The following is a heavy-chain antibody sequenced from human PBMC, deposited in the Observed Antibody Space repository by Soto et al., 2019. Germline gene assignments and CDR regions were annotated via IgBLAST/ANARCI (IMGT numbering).Heavy chain of an antibody. Sequence: SETLSLTCTVSGGSVSSGSYYWSWIRQPPGKGLEWIGYIYYSGSTNYNPSLKSRVTISVDTSKNQFSLKLSSVTAADTAVYYCARDSLGDYYYGMDVWGQGTTVTVSS. CDR3: ARDSLGDYYYGMDV. V-gene: IGHV4-61*01. CDR2: IYYSGST. CDR1: GGSVSSGSYY. J-gene: IGHJ6*02.